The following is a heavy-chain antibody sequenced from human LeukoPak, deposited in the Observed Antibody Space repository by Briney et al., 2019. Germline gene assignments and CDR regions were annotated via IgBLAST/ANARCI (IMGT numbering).Heavy chain of an antibody. CDR1: GGSNSSYY. CDR3: AREDPQTTVPEGMDV. CDR2: IYTSGTT. J-gene: IGHJ6*02. Sequence: SETLSLTCTVSGGSNSSYYWSWIRQPAGKGLEWIGRIYTSGTTNYNPSLKSRVTISVDTSKNQFSLQLRSVTAADTAVYYCAREDPQTTVPEGMDVWGQGTTVTVSS. V-gene: IGHV4-4*07. D-gene: IGHD4-17*01.